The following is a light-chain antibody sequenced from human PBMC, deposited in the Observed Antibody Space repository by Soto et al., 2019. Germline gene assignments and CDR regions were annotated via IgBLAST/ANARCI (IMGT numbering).Light chain of an antibody. V-gene: IGKV3-20*01. CDR2: GAS. J-gene: IGKJ5*01. CDR3: QQYGSPPIT. CDR1: QSVSSSY. Sequence: EIVLTQFPGTLSLSPGGRATLSCRSSQSVSSSYLAWYQQKPGQAPRLLIYGASSRATGIPDRFSGSGSGTDFTLTISRLEPEDFAVYYCQQYGSPPITFGQGTRLEIK.